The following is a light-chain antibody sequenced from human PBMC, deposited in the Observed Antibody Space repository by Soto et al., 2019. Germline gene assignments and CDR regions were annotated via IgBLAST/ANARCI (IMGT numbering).Light chain of an antibody. CDR2: DVS. V-gene: IGLV2-14*03. CDR3: SSYTTTTLL. Sequence: QSVLTQPASVSGSPGQSITISCTGTSSDVGTYKYVSWYQQHPGKSPKLVIHDVSDRPSGVSNRFSGSKSGNTASLTISGLQAEDEVDYYCSSYTTTTLLFGGGTKLTVL. CDR1: SSDVGTYKY. J-gene: IGLJ2*01.